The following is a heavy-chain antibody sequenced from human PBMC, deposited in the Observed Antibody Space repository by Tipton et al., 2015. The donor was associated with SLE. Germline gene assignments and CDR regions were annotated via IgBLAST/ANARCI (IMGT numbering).Heavy chain of an antibody. J-gene: IGHJ3*02. D-gene: IGHD2-8*01. CDR3: AREMGAFDI. CDR1: GGSISSHY. Sequence: TLSLTCTVSGGSISSHYWSWIRQPPGKGLEWIGYIYYSGSTNYNPSLKSRVTISVDTSKNQFSLKLSSVTAADTAVYYCAREMGAFDIWGQGTMVTVSS. V-gene: IGHV4-59*11. CDR2: IYYSGST.